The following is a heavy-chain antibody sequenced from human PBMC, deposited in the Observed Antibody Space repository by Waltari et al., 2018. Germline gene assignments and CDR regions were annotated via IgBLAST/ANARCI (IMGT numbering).Heavy chain of an antibody. CDR3: ARGGGPLSSDNSLDV. CDR2: IYDTGGRT. V-gene: IGHV4-4*07. CDR1: GGSISSNY. Sequence: QVQLQESGPGLVKPSETLSLTCAVSGGSISSNYWSWIRQPPGKGLEWIGRIYDTGGRTYYNPSLKSRVTTSTDTSKNQFSLKLSSVTAADTAVYYCARGGGPLSSDNSLDVWGRGVLVTVSS. J-gene: IGHJ4*02. D-gene: IGHD1-1*01.